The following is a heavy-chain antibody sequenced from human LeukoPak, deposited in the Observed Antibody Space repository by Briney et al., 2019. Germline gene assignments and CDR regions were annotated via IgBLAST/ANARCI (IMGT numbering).Heavy chain of an antibody. CDR3: AKDLGSHYINDYFDY. D-gene: IGHD3-10*01. Sequence: GGSLRLSCAASGFTFSSYAMSWVRQAPGKGLEWVSAISGSGGSTYYADSVKGRFTISRDNSKNTLYLQMNSLRAEDTAVYFCAKDLGSHYINDYFDYWGQGPLVSVSS. CDR1: GFTFSSYA. J-gene: IGHJ4*02. CDR2: ISGSGGST. V-gene: IGHV3-23*01.